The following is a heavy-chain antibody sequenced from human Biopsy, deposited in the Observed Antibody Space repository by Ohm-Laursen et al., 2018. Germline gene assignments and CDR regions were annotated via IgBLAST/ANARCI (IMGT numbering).Heavy chain of an antibody. CDR3: ARAPFGSGSYSEFDY. CDR2: IKKDGSEK. V-gene: IGHV3-7*01. D-gene: IGHD3-22*01. Sequence: GSLRLPCAASGFTFSTHWMSWVRQAPGKGLEWVATIKKDGSEKYYVDSVKSRFTISRDNSKSSLSLQMNSLRGEDTAVYYCARAPFGSGSYSEFDYWGQGSLVTVSS. J-gene: IGHJ4*02. CDR1: GFTFSTHW.